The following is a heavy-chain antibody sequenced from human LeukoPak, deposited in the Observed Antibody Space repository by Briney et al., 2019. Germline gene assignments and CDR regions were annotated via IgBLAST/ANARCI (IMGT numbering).Heavy chain of an antibody. CDR3: ARDPNPSYIVVVDGDDEGDY. D-gene: IGHD2-21*01. CDR1: GYTFTSYY. CDR2: INPSGGST. J-gene: IGHJ4*02. Sequence: ASVNVSCKASGYTFTSYYMHWVRQAPGQGLEWMGIINPSGGSTYYAQKFQGRVTMTRDTSTSTVYMELSSLRSEDTAVYYCARDPNPSYIVVVDGDDEGDYWGQGTLVTVSS. V-gene: IGHV1-46*01.